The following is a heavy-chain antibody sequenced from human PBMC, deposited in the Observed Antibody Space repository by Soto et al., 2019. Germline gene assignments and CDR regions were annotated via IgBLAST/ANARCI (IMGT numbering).Heavy chain of an antibody. D-gene: IGHD1-1*01. J-gene: IGHJ6*03. V-gene: IGHV4-39*01. Sequence: SETLSLTCTVSGGSISSSSYYWGWIRQPPGKGLEWIGSIYYSGSTYYNPSLKSRVTISVDTSKNQFSLKLSSVTAADPAVYYCARRGTAPHDYYCYLDVWGNGTKVTVSS. CDR3: ARRGTAPHDYYCYLDV. CDR1: GGSISSSSYY. CDR2: IYYSGST.